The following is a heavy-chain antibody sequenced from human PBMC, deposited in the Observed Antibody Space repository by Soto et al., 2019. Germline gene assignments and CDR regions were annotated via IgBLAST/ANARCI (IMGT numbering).Heavy chain of an antibody. V-gene: IGHV4-39*01. CDR2: IYYSGST. J-gene: IGHJ5*02. CDR3: ARHQSHSSSYVDP. D-gene: IGHD6-13*01. CDR1: GGSISSSSYY. Sequence: PSETLSLTCTVSGGSISSSSYYWGWIRQPPGKGLEWIGSIYYSGSTYYNPSLKSRVTISVDTSKNQFSLKLSSVTAADTAVYYCARHQSHSSSYVDPWGQETLFTVSS.